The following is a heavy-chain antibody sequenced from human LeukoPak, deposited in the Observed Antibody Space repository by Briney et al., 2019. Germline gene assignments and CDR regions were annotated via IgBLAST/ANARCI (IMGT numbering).Heavy chain of an antibody. CDR1: GFTFSSHW. CDR3: ARFDLVTTPWFDP. D-gene: IGHD2-21*02. CDR2: IKNDGSST. V-gene: IGHV3-74*01. J-gene: IGHJ5*02. Sequence: GGSLRLSCAASGFTFSSHWMNWVRQAPGKGLEWVSRIKNDGSSTYYADSVKGRFTISRDNAKNTLYLQMNSLRAEDTAVYYCARFDLVTTPWFDPWGQGTLVTVSS.